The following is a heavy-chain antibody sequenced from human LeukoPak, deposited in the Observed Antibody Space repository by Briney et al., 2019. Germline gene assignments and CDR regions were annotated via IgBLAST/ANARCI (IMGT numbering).Heavy chain of an antibody. CDR3: ARVALEWLFRYYFDY. J-gene: IGHJ4*02. D-gene: IGHD3-3*01. V-gene: IGHV3-33*01. CDR2: IWYDGSNK. CDR1: GFTFSSYG. Sequence: GGSLRLSCAASGFTFSSYGMHWVRQAPGKGLEWVAVIWYDGSNKYYADSVKGRFTISRDNSKNTLYLQMNSLRAEDTAVYYCARVALEWLFRYYFDYWGQGTLVTVSS.